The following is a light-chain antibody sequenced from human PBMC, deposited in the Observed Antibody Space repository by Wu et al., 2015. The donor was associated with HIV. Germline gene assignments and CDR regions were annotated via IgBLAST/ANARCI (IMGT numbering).Light chain of an antibody. CDR3: QQSDSSPYT. CDR2: AAS. V-gene: IGKV1-39*01. J-gene: IGKJ4*01. Sequence: DIQMTQSPSSLSASVGDRVTITCRASQNIINYLNWYQQKPGRAPKLLIYAASSLQSGVPSRFSGSGSGTHFTLIITSLQPEEFATYYCQQSDSSPYTFGGGTKVEIK. CDR1: QNIINY.